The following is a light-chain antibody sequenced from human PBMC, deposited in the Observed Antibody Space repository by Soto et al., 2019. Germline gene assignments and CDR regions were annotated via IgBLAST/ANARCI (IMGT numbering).Light chain of an antibody. CDR2: GAS. V-gene: IGKV3-20*01. CDR1: QSVRSNY. Sequence: ESVLTQSPGTLSLSSGERATLSCRASQSVRSNYLAWYQQKPGQAPRLLIYGASSRATGIPDRFGGSGSGTDVTLTISRLEPEDFAVYYCQQYASSPLTFGGGNKVEIK. CDR3: QQYASSPLT. J-gene: IGKJ4*01.